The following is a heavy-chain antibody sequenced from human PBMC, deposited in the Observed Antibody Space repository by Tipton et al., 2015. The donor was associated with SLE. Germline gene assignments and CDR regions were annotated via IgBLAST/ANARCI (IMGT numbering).Heavy chain of an antibody. CDR3: ARGTYHYDGSGSRIRNYFDR. D-gene: IGHD3-22*01. CDR1: GVSISSSNW. CDR2: IFQTGST. Sequence: TLSLTCTVSGVSISSSNWWNWVRQPPGKGLEWIGEIFQTGSTNYNPSVKSRVTFSLDKSKNLFSLNLSSVTAADTAVYYCARGTYHYDGSGSRIRNYFDRWGQGILVTVSS. V-gene: IGHV4-4*02. J-gene: IGHJ4*02.